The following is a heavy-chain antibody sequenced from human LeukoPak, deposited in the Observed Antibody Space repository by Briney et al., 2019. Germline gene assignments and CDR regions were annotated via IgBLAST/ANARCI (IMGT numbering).Heavy chain of an antibody. CDR3: ARDRRAHGY. V-gene: IGHV3-7*03. CDR2: IKEDGSEK. J-gene: IGHJ4*02. CDR1: GFTFSSSW. Sequence: GGSLRLSCEASGFTFSSSWMTWVRQAPGKGLEWVANIKEDGSEKYYVDSVKGRFTISRDNAKNSLYLQVNSLRAEDTAVYYCARDRRAHGYWGQGTLVTVSS.